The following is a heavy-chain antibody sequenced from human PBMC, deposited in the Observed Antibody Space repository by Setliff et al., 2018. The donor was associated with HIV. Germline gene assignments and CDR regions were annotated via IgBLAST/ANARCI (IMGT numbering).Heavy chain of an antibody. CDR1: GGSISSYY. D-gene: IGHD1-7*01. V-gene: IGHV4-4*09. J-gene: IGHJ4*02. CDR2: IYSSGST. CDR3: ARKGDWSYPYDY. Sequence: SETLSLTCTVSGGSISSYYWSWIRQPPGKGLEWIGNIYSSGSTNYNPSLKSRVTISADTSKNQFSLTLSSVTAADTAVYYCARKGDWSYPYDYWGQGALVTVSS.